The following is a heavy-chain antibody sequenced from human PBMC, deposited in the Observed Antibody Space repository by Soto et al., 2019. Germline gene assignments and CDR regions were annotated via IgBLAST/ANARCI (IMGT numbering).Heavy chain of an antibody. J-gene: IGHJ6*02. V-gene: IGHV3-30-3*01. CDR3: ARGDREDILVVGGALPGEYGIDI. CDR2: IAYDGSNA. D-gene: IGHD2-15*01. Sequence: QVQLVESGGGVVQPGGSLRLSCAASGFTFRNYAMHWVRQAPGKGLECLAVIAYDGSNAFYRDSVKGRFTISRDNSKNTLYLHMNSLRSEDTGVYYCARGDREDILVVGGALPGEYGIDIWCQGTTVTVSS. CDR1: GFTFRNYA.